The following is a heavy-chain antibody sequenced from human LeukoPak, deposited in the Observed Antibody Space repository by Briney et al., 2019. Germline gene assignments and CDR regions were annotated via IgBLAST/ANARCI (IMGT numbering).Heavy chain of an antibody. Sequence: QPGGSLRLSCAASGFTVNTHFMSWVRQAPGKGLEWFSVLYHGDRTYYADSVKGRFTISRDSSKNTVYLQMQNLRAEDTAVYYCTRDRDDSSVLHYFDYWGQGALVTVSS. D-gene: IGHD3-22*01. CDR3: TRDRDDSSVLHYFDY. CDR1: GFTVNTHF. CDR2: LYHGDRT. V-gene: IGHV3-66*02. J-gene: IGHJ4*02.